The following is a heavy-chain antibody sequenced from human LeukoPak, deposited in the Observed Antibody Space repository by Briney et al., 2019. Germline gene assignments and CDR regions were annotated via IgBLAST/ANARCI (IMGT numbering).Heavy chain of an antibody. Sequence: GASVKVSCKASGYTFTGYYMHWVRQAPGQGLEWMGWINPNSGGTNYAQKFQGRVTMTRDTSISTAYMELSRLRSDDTAVYYCAREKPNYCSGGSCSARPATQFDYWGQGTLVTVSS. D-gene: IGHD2-15*01. CDR2: INPNSGGT. CDR3: AREKPNYCSGGSCSARPATQFDY. CDR1: GYTFTGYY. J-gene: IGHJ4*02. V-gene: IGHV1-2*02.